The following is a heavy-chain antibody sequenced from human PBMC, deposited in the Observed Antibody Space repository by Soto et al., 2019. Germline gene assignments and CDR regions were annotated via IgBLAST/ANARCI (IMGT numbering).Heavy chain of an antibody. CDR3: ARHPAQSKCIQLWLSRSYGMDV. D-gene: IGHD5-18*01. Sequence: PSETLSLTCTVSGGSISSSSYYWGWIRQPPGKGLEWIGSIYYSGSTYYNPSLKSRVTISVDTSKNQFSLKLSSVTAADTAVYYCARHPAQSKCIQLWLSRSYGMDVWGQGTTVTVSS. CDR2: IYYSGST. CDR1: GGSISSSSYY. V-gene: IGHV4-39*01. J-gene: IGHJ6*02.